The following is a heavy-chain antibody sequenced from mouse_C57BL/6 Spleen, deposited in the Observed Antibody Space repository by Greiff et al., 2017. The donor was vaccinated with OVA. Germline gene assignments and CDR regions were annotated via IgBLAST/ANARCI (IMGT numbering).Heavy chain of an antibody. Sequence: EVQLVESGGGLVQPGGSLKLSCAASGFTFSDYYMYWVRQTPEKRLEWVAYISNGGGSTYYPDTVKGRFTISRDNAKNTLYLQMSRLKSEDTAMYYCARSFYYGSSYPAYWGQGTLVTVSA. CDR1: GFTFSDYY. CDR3: ARSFYYGSSYPAY. D-gene: IGHD1-1*01. V-gene: IGHV5-12*01. J-gene: IGHJ3*01. CDR2: ISNGGGST.